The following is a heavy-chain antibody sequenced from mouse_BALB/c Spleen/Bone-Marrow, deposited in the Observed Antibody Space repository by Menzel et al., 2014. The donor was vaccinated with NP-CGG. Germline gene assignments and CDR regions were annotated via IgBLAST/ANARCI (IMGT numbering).Heavy chain of an antibody. V-gene: IGHV5-12-1*01. CDR3: ARERGYAYAMDY. CDR1: GFAFSGYD. Sequence: DVMLVESGGGLVKPGGSLKLSRAASGFAFSGYDMSWVRQTPEKRLEWVAYISSGGINTYYPDTVKGRFTISRDNAKNTLYLQTNSLKSEDTAMYYCARERGYAYAMDYWGQGTLVTVS. CDR2: ISSGGINT. J-gene: IGHJ4*01. D-gene: IGHD2-2*01.